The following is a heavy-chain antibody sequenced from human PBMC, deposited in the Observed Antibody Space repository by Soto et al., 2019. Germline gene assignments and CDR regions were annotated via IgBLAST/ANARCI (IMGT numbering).Heavy chain of an antibody. CDR3: AREIEDYGDYWSYFDY. J-gene: IGHJ4*02. Sequence: QVQLVESGGGVVQTGRSLRLSCAASGFTFSSYAMHWVRQAPGKGLEWVAVISYDGSNKYYADSVKGRFTISRDHPKNTLYLQMNSLRAEDTAVYYCAREIEDYGDYWSYFDYWGQGTLVTVSS. V-gene: IGHV3-30-3*01. CDR2: ISYDGSNK. D-gene: IGHD4-17*01. CDR1: GFTFSSYA.